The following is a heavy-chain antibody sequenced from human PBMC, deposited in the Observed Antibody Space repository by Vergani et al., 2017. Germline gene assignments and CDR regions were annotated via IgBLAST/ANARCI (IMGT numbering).Heavy chain of an antibody. V-gene: IGHV4-34*01. Sequence: QVQLQQWGAGLLKPSETLSLTCAVYGGSFSGYYWSWIRQPPGKGLEWIGEINHSGSTNYNPSLKSRVTISVDTSKNQFHLKLSSVTAADTSVYYYARGQIARIRYCSSTSCYSGLVDVWGKGTTVTVSS. CDR2: INHSGST. J-gene: IGHJ6*04. CDR1: GGSFSGYY. CDR3: ARGQIARIRYCSSTSCYSGLVDV. D-gene: IGHD2-2*01.